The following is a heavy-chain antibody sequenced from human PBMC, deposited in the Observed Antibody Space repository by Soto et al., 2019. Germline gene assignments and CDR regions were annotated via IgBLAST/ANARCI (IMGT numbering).Heavy chain of an antibody. D-gene: IGHD2-15*01. CDR2: ISSDGSKK. Sequence: QVQLVESGGGVVQPGRSLRLSCVASGFTFSNNGIHWVRQAPGKGLEWVAVISSDGSKKYYADSVKGRFTISRDNSKNTLYRQMNSLRVEDTAVYYCAMDLYGGSSRFDYWGQGTLVTVSS. CDR1: GFTFSNNG. J-gene: IGHJ4*02. CDR3: AMDLYGGSSRFDY. V-gene: IGHV3-30*03.